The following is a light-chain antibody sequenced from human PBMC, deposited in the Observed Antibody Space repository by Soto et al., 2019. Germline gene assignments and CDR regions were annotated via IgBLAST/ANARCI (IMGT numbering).Light chain of an antibody. CDR2: SNT. CDR3: AAWDVSLNGVL. CDR1: SSNIGTQT. Sequence: QSVLTQPHSASGTPGHRVTISCSGSSSNIGTQTVNWYQQLPGTAPKLLIYSNTQRPSGVSDRFSGSKSGTSASLAISGLQSEDEADYYCAAWDVSLNGVLFGGGTKVTVL. J-gene: IGLJ2*01. V-gene: IGLV1-44*01.